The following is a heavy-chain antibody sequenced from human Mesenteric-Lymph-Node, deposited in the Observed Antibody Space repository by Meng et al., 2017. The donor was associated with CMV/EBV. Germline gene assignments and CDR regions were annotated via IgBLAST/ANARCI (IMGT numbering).Heavy chain of an antibody. CDR3: ARDERVITMLGVIMSWFDP. J-gene: IGHJ5*02. Sequence: GSLRLSCAVYGGSFSGYYWSWIRQPPGKGLEWIGEINHSGSTNYNPSLKSRVTISVDTSKNQFSLKLNSVTAADTAVYYCARDERVITMLGVIMSWFDPWGQGTLVTVSS. CDR1: GGSFSGYY. V-gene: IGHV4-34*01. D-gene: IGHD3-3*01. CDR2: INHSGST.